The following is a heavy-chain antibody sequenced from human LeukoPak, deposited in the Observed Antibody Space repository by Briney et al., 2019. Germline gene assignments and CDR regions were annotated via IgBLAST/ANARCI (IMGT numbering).Heavy chain of an antibody. CDR2: IGISSGNT. Sequence: GGSLRLSCAASGFNFIDYSMNWVRQAPGKGLEWISYIGISSGNTKYADSVKGRFTISRDKARNSLYLQMNSLRVEDTAVYYCARSGIRSDYYNYMDLWGNGTLVTVSS. CDR1: GFNFIDYS. J-gene: IGHJ6*03. V-gene: IGHV3-48*01. D-gene: IGHD3-3*01. CDR3: ARSGIRSDYYNYMDL.